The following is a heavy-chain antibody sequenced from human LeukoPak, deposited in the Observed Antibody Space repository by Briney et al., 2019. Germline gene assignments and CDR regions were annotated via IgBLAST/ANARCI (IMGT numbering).Heavy chain of an antibody. J-gene: IGHJ4*02. Sequence: GGSLRLSCTASGFTFSNYWMNWVRQAPGKGLEWVASIKKDASEKKYADSVKGRFTISRDNADKSVYLQMNSLRVEDPAVYYCARGHPYGVRSDYFDYWGQGTLVTVSS. CDR2: IKKDASEK. D-gene: IGHD4/OR15-4a*01. CDR1: GFTFSNYW. V-gene: IGHV3-7*01. CDR3: ARGHPYGVRSDYFDY.